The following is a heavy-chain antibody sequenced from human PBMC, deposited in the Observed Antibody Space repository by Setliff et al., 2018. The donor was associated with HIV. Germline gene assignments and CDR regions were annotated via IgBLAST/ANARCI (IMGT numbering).Heavy chain of an antibody. CDR1: GFTFSDYY. Sequence: PGGSLRLSCAASGFTFSDYYMSWIRQAPGKGLEWVPYITGSSTYMAYADSMKGRFTISRDNAKNSMYLQMNSLRVEDTAMYYCTRGRGSFDSWGQGTLVTVSS. V-gene: IGHV3-11*06. CDR2: ITGSSTYM. CDR3: TRGRGSFDS. D-gene: IGHD1-26*01. J-gene: IGHJ4*02.